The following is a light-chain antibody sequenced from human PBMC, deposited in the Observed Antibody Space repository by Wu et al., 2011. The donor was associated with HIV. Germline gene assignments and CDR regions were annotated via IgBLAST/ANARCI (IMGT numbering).Light chain of an antibody. CDR3: QQYNSYPVS. CDR1: QSISSW. Sequence: GDRVTITXRASQSISSWLAWYQQETXESPKLLIYKASSLESGVPSRFSGSGSGTEFTLTISSLQPDDFATYYCQQYNSYPVSFGQGTKLEIK. V-gene: IGKV1-5*03. CDR2: KAS. J-gene: IGKJ2*03.